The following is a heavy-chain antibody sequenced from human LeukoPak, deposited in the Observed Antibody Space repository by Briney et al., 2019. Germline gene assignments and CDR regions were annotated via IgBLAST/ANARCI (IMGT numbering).Heavy chain of an antibody. D-gene: IGHD6-19*01. Sequence: SVKVSCKASGGTFSSYASSWVRQAPGQGLEWMGRIIPILGIANYAQKFQGRVTITADKSTSTAYMELSSLRSEDTAVYYCARDSVAVAGTPFDYWGQGTLVTVSS. CDR1: GGTFSSYA. CDR2: IIPILGIA. CDR3: ARDSVAVAGTPFDY. V-gene: IGHV1-69*04. J-gene: IGHJ4*02.